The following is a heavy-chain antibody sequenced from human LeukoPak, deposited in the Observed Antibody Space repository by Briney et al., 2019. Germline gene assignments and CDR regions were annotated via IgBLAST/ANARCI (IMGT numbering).Heavy chain of an antibody. CDR1: GGSISSSSYY. J-gene: IGHJ3*02. CDR2: IYYSRST. D-gene: IGHD6-13*01. CDR3: ARGNAADAFDI. V-gene: IGHV4-39*07. Sequence: TSSETLSLTCTVSGGSISSSSYYWGWIRQPPGKGLEWIGSIYYSRSTYYNPSLQSRVSFSLDTSKNQFSLKLSSVTAADTAVYYCARGNAADAFDIWGQGTMVTVSS.